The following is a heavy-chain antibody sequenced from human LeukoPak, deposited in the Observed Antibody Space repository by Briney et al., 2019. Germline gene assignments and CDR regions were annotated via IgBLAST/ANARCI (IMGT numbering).Heavy chain of an antibody. V-gene: IGHV1-18*01. Sequence: GASVKVSRKASGYMLSNYGISWVRQAPAKGLDGMGWIRVYNGNTNYAQKFQGRLTMTKDTSTSTAYMELRSLTSDDTAIYYCARASAHWSDYWGQGTLVTVSS. CDR3: ARASAHWSDY. CDR1: GYMLSNYG. J-gene: IGHJ4*02. CDR2: IRVYNGNT. D-gene: IGHD2-8*02.